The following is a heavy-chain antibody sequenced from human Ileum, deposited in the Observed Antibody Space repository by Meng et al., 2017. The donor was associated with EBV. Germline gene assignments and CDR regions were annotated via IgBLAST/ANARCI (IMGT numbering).Heavy chain of an antibody. Sequence: QRELQEAGPGLVKPSETLSVTCTVSGVSIDRSSDNWGWIRQSPGKGLEWMGNIYYSGTTYYNPSLKSRVTISVDTSKNQFSLKLSSVTAADTAVYYCARGYSSGWYYFDSWGQGTLVTVSS. CDR1: GVSIDRSSDN. D-gene: IGHD6-19*01. J-gene: IGHJ4*02. CDR2: IYYSGTT. CDR3: ARGYSSGWYYFDS. V-gene: IGHV4-39*01.